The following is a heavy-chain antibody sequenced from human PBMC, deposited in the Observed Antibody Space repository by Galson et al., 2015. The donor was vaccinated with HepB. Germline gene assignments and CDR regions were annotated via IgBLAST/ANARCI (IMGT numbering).Heavy chain of an antibody. CDR3: ARMHKYRSSSVYYYYYMDV. Sequence: PALVKPTQTLTLTCTFSGFSLTTNGMCVSWIRQPPGKALEWLARIDWDDGKYYTTSLKTRLTISKDTSKHQVVLTMTNMDPVDTATYYCARMHKYRSSSVYYYYYMDVWGKGTTVTVSS. V-gene: IGHV2-70*11. J-gene: IGHJ6*03. CDR1: GFSLTTNGMC. D-gene: IGHD6-6*01. CDR2: IDWDDGK.